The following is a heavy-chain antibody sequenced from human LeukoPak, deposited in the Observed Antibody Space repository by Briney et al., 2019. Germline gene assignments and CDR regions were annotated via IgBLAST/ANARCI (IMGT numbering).Heavy chain of an antibody. CDR1: GGTFSSYA. J-gene: IGHJ4*02. CDR3: AKGSSRAIFGVVTPPGY. V-gene: IGHV1-69*13. D-gene: IGHD3-3*01. Sequence: EASVKVSCKASGGTFSSYAISWVRQAPGQGLEWMGGIIPIFGTANYAQKFQGRVTITADESTSTAYMELSSLRAEDTAVYYCAKGSSRAIFGVVTPPGYWGQGTLVTVSS. CDR2: IIPIFGTA.